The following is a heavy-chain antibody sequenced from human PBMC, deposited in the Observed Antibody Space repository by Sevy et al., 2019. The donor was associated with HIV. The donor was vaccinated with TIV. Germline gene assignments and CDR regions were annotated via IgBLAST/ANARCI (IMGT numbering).Heavy chain of an antibody. CDR1: GFTFSTYA. CDR3: AKDRVSGTYYTGDFDY. Sequence: GRCLRLSCAASGFTFSTYAMTWVRQAPGKGLEWVSVITYSGVNTYYADSVKGRFTISRDNSKNKLYLQMNSLRAEDTAVYYCAKDRVSGTYYTGDFDYWGQGTLVTVSS. J-gene: IGHJ4*02. D-gene: IGHD3-10*01. CDR2: ITYSGVNT. V-gene: IGHV3-23*01.